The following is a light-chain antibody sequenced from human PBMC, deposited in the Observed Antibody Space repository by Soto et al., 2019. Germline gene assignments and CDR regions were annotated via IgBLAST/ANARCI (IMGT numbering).Light chain of an antibody. CDR2: AAS. CDR3: QKYNWVLLI. V-gene: IGKV1-27*01. Sequence: DIQMTQSPSSLSASVGDRVTISCRASQTINIYVAWYQQKPGQCPRLLIYAASTLQAGVPSRFSGSGSGTDFTLTISILHHEDVASYYCQKYNWVLLIFGGGTKVEVK. J-gene: IGKJ4*01. CDR1: QTINIY.